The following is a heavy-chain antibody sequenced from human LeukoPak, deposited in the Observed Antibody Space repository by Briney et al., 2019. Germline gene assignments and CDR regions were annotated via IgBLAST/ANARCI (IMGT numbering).Heavy chain of an antibody. J-gene: IGHJ4*02. D-gene: IGHD2-15*01. Sequence: ASVKVSCKASGYTFTGYYMHLVRQAPGQGLEWIGWINPNSGGTNYAQKFQCRVTMTRDTSISTAYMELSRLRSEDTAVYYCARVSHCSGGSCYDTYFDYWGQGTLVTVSS. CDR3: ARVSHCSGGSCYDTYFDY. CDR1: GYTFTGYY. V-gene: IGHV1-2*02. CDR2: INPNSGGT.